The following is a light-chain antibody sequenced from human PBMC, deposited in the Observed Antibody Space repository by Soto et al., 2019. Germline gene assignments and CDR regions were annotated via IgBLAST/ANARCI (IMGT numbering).Light chain of an antibody. CDR3: SSYAGNNNRYV. CDR1: SSDVGGYNF. CDR2: EVN. Sequence: QSALTQPPSASGSPGQSVTISCTGTSSDVGGYNFVSWYQQHPDKAPKLMFYEVNKRPSGVPNRFSGSKSGNTASLTVSGLQAEDEADYYCSSYAGNNNRYVFGTGTKVTVL. V-gene: IGLV2-8*01. J-gene: IGLJ1*01.